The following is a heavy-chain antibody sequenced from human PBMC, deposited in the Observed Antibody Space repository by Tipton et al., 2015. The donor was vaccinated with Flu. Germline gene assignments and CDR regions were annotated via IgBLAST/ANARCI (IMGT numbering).Heavy chain of an antibody. J-gene: IGHJ3*02. CDR1: GFTFSSYG. CDR2: IWYDGSNK. V-gene: IGHV3-33*01. CDR3: ARDGALIAVAGRDDAFDI. D-gene: IGHD6-19*01. Sequence: SLRLSCAASGFTFSSYGMHWVRQAPGKGLEWVAVIWYDGSNKYYADSVKGRFTISRDNSKNTLYLQMNSLRAEDTAVYYCARDGALIAVAGRDDAFDIWGQGTMVTVSS.